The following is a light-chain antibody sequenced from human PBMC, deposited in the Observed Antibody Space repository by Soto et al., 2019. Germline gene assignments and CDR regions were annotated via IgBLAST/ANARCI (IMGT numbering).Light chain of an antibody. J-gene: IGLJ1*01. Sequence: QSLLTQPASVSRSPGQSITISCPGTSSDVGGYDYVSWYQHHPGKAPKLMIYDVSNRPSGVSNRFSGSKSGNTASLTISGLQAEDEADYYCSSYTSSSLYVFGTGTKVTVL. CDR1: SSDVGGYDY. CDR2: DVS. CDR3: SSYTSSSLYV. V-gene: IGLV2-14*03.